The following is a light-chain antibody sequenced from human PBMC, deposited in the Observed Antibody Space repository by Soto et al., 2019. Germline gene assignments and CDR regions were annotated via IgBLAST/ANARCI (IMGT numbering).Light chain of an antibody. CDR3: QQYGSSPFT. Sequence: EIVLTQSPGTLSLSPGERATLSCRASQSVSSSYLAWYQQKPGQAPRLLIYGASSRATGIPDRFSGSESGTDFPLTISRLEPEDFAVYYCQQYGSSPFTFGPGTKVDIK. CDR1: QSVSSSY. CDR2: GAS. V-gene: IGKV3-20*01. J-gene: IGKJ3*01.